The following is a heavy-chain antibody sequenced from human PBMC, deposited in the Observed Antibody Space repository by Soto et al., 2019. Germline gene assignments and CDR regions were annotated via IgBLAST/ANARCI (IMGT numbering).Heavy chain of an antibody. CDR1: GYTFTSYG. V-gene: IGHV1-18*04. Sequence: QVQLVQSGAEVKKPGASVKVSCKASGYTFTSYGISWVRQAPGPGLEWMGWISANNGNTNYAQKLQGRVTMTTDTSPSTAYMELRSLRTDDTAVYYCASGYGSGSQADYVLDYCGQGPRVTVSS. CDR3: ASGYGSGSQADYVLDY. J-gene: IGHJ4*02. CDR2: ISANNGNT. D-gene: IGHD3-10*01.